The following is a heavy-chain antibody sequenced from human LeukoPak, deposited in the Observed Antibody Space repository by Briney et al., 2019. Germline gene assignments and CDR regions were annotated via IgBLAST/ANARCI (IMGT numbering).Heavy chain of an antibody. CDR2: INPNNGGT. Sequence: ASLKVSCTASRYIFTSYYIHWVRQAPGQGLEWMGWINPNNGGTKYAQRFQGRVIMTSDTSISTVYMELKRLRSDDTAMYYCVRDRGSSWFGDYWGQGTLVTVSS. J-gene: IGHJ4*02. D-gene: IGHD6-13*01. V-gene: IGHV1-2*02. CDR1: RYIFTSYY. CDR3: VRDRGSSWFGDY.